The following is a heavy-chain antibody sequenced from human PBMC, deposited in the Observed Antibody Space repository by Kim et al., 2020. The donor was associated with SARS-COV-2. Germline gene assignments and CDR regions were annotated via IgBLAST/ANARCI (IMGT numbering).Heavy chain of an antibody. V-gene: IGHV3-48*02. J-gene: IGHJ3*02. Sequence: TIDTADSVRGLFTIATDSATNSLYLQMSSLRDEDTAVYYCARDFIFAFDIWGQGTVVTVSS. CDR2: TI. D-gene: IGHD2-21*01. CDR3: ARDFIFAFDI.